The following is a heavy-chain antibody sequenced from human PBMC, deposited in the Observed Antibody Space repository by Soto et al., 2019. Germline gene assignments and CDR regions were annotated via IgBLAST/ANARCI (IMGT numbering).Heavy chain of an antibody. CDR1: GYTFTSCG. D-gene: IGHD2-15*01. CDR3: AREGYCSGGSCYPSWFDP. V-gene: IGHV1-18*01. J-gene: IGHJ5*02. Sequence: AAVRVSCTSSGYTFTSCGISWVRQAPGQLLEWMGWISAYNGNTNYAQKLQGRVTMTTDTSTSTAYMELRSLRSDDTAVYYCAREGYCSGGSCYPSWFDPWGQGTLVTVSS. CDR2: ISAYNGNT.